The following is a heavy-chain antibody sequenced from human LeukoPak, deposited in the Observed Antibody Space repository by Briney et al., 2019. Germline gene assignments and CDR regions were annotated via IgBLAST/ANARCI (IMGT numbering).Heavy chain of an antibody. Sequence: GGSLRLSCAASGFTFSSYSMNWVRQAPGKGLEWVSSISSSSSYIYYADSVKGRFTISRDNAKNSLYLQMNSPRAEDTAVYYCARDVNISGWYGDYWGQGTLVTVSS. CDR1: GFTFSSYS. CDR3: ARDVNISGWYGDY. V-gene: IGHV3-21*01. D-gene: IGHD6-19*01. J-gene: IGHJ4*02. CDR2: ISSSSSYI.